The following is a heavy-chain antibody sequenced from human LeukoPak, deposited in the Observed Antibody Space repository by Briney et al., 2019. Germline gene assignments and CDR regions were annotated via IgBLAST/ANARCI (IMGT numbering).Heavy chain of an antibody. CDR3: ARDLGFSPDH. V-gene: IGHV3-74*01. CDR1: GFALSDSW. J-gene: IGHJ1*01. CDR2: ISPDGTVT. Sequence: GGSLRLSCVASGFALSDSWMHWVRQAPGKGLVWVSHISPDGTVTNYADFVKGRFIISRDNAKNTVFLQMNSLRAEDTSVYYCARDLGFSPDHWDQGTPVTVSS. D-gene: IGHD1-14*01.